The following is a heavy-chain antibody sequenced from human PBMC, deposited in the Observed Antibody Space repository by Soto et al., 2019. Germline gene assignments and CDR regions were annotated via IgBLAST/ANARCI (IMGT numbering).Heavy chain of an antibody. V-gene: IGHV5-51*01. CDR1: GYSFTSYW. CDR2: IYPGDSDT. J-gene: IGHJ6*02. Sequence: PGESLKISCNGSGYSFTSYWIGWVRQMPGKGLEWMGIIYPGDSDTRYSPSFQGQVTISADKSVSTAYLQWRSLKASDTAKYYCATAPYELLYYGMDVWGQGTTVTVSS. CDR3: ATAPYELLYYGMDV. D-gene: IGHD3-22*01.